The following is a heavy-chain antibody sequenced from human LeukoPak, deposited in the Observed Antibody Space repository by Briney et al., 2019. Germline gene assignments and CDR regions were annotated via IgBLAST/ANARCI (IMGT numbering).Heavy chain of an antibody. V-gene: IGHV3-9*01. CDR2: ISWNSGSI. D-gene: IGHD5-18*01. CDR3: AKGRYSYGPNWFDP. J-gene: IGHJ5*02. CDR1: GFTFDDYA. Sequence: GGPLRLSCAASGFTFDDYAMHWVRQAPGKGLEWVSGISWNSGSIGYADSVKGRFTISRDNAKNSLYLQMNSLRAEDTALYYCAKGRYSYGPNWFDPWGQGTLVTVPS.